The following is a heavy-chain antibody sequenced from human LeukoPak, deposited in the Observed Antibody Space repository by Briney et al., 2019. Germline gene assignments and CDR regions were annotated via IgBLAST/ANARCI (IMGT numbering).Heavy chain of an antibody. D-gene: IGHD4-23*01. J-gene: IGHJ4*02. Sequence: SETLSLTCTVSGGSISTYYWSWIRQPPGKGLDWIGSFYYTGSTSYNPSLRSRVTISLGTSKNQISLRLSSVTAADTAVYYCARGGNALDYWGQGTLVTVSS. V-gene: IGHV4-59*01. CDR1: GGSISTYY. CDR3: ARGGNALDY. CDR2: FYYTGST.